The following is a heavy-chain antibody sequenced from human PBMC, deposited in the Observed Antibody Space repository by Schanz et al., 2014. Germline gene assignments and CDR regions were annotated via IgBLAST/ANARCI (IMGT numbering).Heavy chain of an antibody. CDR2: IIPVLNIA. CDR3: ARGRGFYDY. D-gene: IGHD3-22*01. J-gene: IGHJ3*01. CDR1: GGTFSSYT. V-gene: IGHV1-69*02. Sequence: QLQLVQSGAEVKKPGSSVKVSCKLSGGTFSSYTISWMRQAPGQGLEWMGKIIPVLNIATYAQRFQGRVSITADTSTNTAYMELSSLTSEDTAVHYCARGRGFYDYWGQGTILTVSS.